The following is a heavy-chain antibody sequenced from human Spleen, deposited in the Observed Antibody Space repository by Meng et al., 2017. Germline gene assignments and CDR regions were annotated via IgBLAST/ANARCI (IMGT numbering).Heavy chain of an antibody. CDR2: IYSGGAT. D-gene: IGHD2-15*01. CDR3: ARGLGYCSGGSCYPDY. Sequence: ESLKISCAVSGFTVSVSYMNWVRQAPGKALEWVSVIYSGGATYYADSVKGRFTISRDNSKNTLYLQMNSLRAEDTAVYYCARGLGYCSGGSCYPDYWGQGTLVTVSS. CDR1: GFTVSVSY. V-gene: IGHV3-66*02. J-gene: IGHJ4*02.